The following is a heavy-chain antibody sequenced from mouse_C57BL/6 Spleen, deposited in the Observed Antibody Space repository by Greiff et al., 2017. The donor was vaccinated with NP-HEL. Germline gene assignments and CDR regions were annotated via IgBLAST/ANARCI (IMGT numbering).Heavy chain of an antibody. V-gene: IGHV1-52*01. J-gene: IGHJ3*01. D-gene: IGHD2-3*01. CDR1: GYTFTSYW. CDR3: ASYDGYYHY. CDR2: IDPSDSET. Sequence: VQLQQSGAELVRPGSSVKLSCKASGYTFTSYWMHWVKQRPIQGLEWIGNIDPSDSETHYNQKFKDKATLTVDKSSSTAYMQLSSLTSEDSAVYYCASYDGYYHYGGQGTLVTVSA.